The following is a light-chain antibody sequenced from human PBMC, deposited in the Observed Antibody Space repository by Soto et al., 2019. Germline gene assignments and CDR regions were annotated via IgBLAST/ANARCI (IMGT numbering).Light chain of an antibody. CDR3: QQTYGAPMYT. V-gene: IGKV1-39*01. CDR1: QSVRTV. Sequence: DIQLTQSPSYLSASIGDRVTITCRASQSVRTVLNWYQQKPGLAPNLLISGAFTLHTGVPSRFDGTGSGTDFALTISSLQPEDFGIYFCQQTYGAPMYTFGQGTKLDIK. CDR2: GAF. J-gene: IGKJ2*01.